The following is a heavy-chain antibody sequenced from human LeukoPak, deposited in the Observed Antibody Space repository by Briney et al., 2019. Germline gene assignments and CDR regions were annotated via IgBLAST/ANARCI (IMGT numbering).Heavy chain of an antibody. CDR2: IYYSGST. CDR3: AFLPGNDAFDI. J-gene: IGHJ3*02. CDR1: GASIRSYY. D-gene: IGHD3-10*01. Sequence: SETLSLTCAVSGASIRSYYWGWIRQPPGKGLEWIGSIYYSGSTYYNPSLKSRVTISVDTSKNQFSLKLSSVTAADTAVYYCAFLPGNDAFDIWGQGTMVTVSS. V-gene: IGHV4-39*01.